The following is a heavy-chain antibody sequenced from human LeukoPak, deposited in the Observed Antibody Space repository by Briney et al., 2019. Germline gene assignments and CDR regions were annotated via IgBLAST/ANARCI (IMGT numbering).Heavy chain of an antibody. Sequence: ASVKVSCKPSGYTFTGYYMHLVRQAPGQGLEWMGWINPNSGGTNYAQKFQGRVTMTRDTSISTAYMELSRLRSDDTAVYYCAREQAMVIEFDYWGQGTLVTVSS. CDR1: GYTFTGYY. D-gene: IGHD5-18*01. CDR2: INPNSGGT. J-gene: IGHJ4*02. CDR3: AREQAMVIEFDY. V-gene: IGHV1-2*02.